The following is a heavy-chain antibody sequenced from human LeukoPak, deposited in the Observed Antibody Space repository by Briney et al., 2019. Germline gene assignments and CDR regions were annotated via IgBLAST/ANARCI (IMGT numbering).Heavy chain of an antibody. CDR2: INPSGGST. V-gene: IGHV1-46*01. CDR1: GDTFTAHY. CDR3: ARAVTMISYYYGMDV. J-gene: IGHJ6*02. Sequence: GASVKVSCKASGDTFTAHYMHWVRQAPGQGLEWMGIINPSGGSTSYAQKFQGRVTMTRDTSTSTVYMELSSLRSEDTAVYYCARAVTMISYYYGMDVWGQGTTVTVSS. D-gene: IGHD3-22*01.